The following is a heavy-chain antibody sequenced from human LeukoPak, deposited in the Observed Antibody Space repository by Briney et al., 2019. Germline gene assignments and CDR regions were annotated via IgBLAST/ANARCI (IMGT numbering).Heavy chain of an antibody. Sequence: SETLSLTCTVSGVSISTTSYYWGWIRPTPGKGLEWVGSMLYRGRTYYSPSLRSRVILSVDASKNQFFLTLCAVTAADTGVYYCARQGGWGGALSFFDSWGQGTLVTVSS. D-gene: IGHD3-16*01. CDR1: GVSISTTSYY. V-gene: IGHV4-39*01. J-gene: IGHJ4*02. CDR3: ARQGGWGGALSFFDS. CDR2: MLYRGRT.